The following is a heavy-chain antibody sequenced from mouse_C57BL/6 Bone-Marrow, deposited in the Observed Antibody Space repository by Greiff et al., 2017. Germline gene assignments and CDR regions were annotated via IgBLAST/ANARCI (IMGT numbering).Heavy chain of an antibody. J-gene: IGHJ1*03. CDR2: INPYNGGT. V-gene: IGHV1-19*01. D-gene: IGHD1-1*01. CDR1: GYTFTDYY. CDR3: ARLGILSSRPYFDV. Sequence: EVQGVESGPVLVKPGASVKMSCKASGYTFTDYYMNWVKQSHGKSLEWIGVINPYNGGTSYNQKFKGKATLTVDKSSSTAYMELNSLTSEDSAVYYCARLGILSSRPYFDVWGTGTTVTVSS.